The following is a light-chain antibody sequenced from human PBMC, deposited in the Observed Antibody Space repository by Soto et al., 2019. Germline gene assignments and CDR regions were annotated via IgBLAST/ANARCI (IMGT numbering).Light chain of an antibody. Sequence: DIVMTQSPLSLPVTPGEPASISCRSSQSLLHSDGYNCLDWYLQKPGQSPQLLIYLGSDRASGVPDRFSGSGSGTDFTLKISRVEAEDVGVYYCMQGLQSPETFGHGTKLEIK. CDR2: LGS. CDR3: MQGLQSPET. V-gene: IGKV2-28*01. J-gene: IGKJ2*01. CDR1: QSLLHSDGYNC.